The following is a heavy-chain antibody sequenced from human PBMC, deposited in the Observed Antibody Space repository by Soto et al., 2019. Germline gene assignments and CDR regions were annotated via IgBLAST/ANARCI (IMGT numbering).Heavy chain of an antibody. V-gene: IGHV3-30*18. CDR2: ISYDGSNE. Sequence: PWGSLRLSCAASGFTFVSYGIRCVRHSALKWLEWVALISYDGSNEYYADSVKGRTTISRDNFKNTLYLQMNSLRAEDTAVYHCVKERYGQLWLEDYGMDVWGQGTTVTVS. CDR3: VKERYGQLWLEDYGMDV. D-gene: IGHD5-18*01. CDR1: GFTFVSYG. J-gene: IGHJ6*02.